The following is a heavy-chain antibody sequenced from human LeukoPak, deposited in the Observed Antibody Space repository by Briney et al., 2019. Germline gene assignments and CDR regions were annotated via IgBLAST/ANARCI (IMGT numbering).Heavy chain of an antibody. CDR2: ISYDGSNK. CDR3: AKVDVEMATIGKFVSDDY. J-gene: IGHJ4*02. Sequence: GGSLRLTCAASGFTFSRYGMSWVRQAPGKGLEWVAVISYDGSNKYYADSVKGRFTISRDNSKNTLYLQMNSLRAEDTAVYYCAKVDVEMATIGKFVSDDYWGQGTLVTVSS. D-gene: IGHD5-24*01. CDR1: GFTFSRYG. V-gene: IGHV3-30*18.